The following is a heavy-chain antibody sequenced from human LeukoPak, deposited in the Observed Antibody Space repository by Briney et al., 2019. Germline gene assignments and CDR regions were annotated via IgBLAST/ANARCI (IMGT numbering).Heavy chain of an antibody. V-gene: IGHV1-18*04. CDR1: GYTFTGYY. CDR3: ARDHQKAVAGTHTNWFDP. CDR2: ISGYNGHT. J-gene: IGHJ5*02. D-gene: IGHD6-19*01. Sequence: ASVKVSCKASGYTFTGYYMHWVRQAPGQGLEWMGWISGYNGHTNYAQKLQGRVTMTTDTSTSTAYMELRSLRSDDTAVYYCARDHQKAVAGTHTNWFDPWGQGTLVTVSS.